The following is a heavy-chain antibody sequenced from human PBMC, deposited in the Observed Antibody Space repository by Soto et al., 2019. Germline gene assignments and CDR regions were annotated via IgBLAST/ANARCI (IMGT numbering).Heavy chain of an antibody. CDR2: ISSSSSSI. J-gene: IGHJ4*02. CDR3: ARRTGWYDGRFDY. D-gene: IGHD6-19*01. CDR1: GFTFSSYS. V-gene: IGHV3-48*01. Sequence: VSGFTFSSYSMNWVRQAPGKGLEWVTYISSSSSSIYYADSGKGRFTSSRENAKNELYLQMNSLRAEDTAVYYCARRTGWYDGRFDYWGQGTLVTVSS.